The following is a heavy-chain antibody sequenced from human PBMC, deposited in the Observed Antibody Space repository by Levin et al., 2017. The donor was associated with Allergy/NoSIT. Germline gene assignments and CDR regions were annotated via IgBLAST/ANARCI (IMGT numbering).Heavy chain of an antibody. Sequence: LSLTCAASGFTFRSYSMNWVHQAPGKGLEWVSYISAGGSTIYDADSVKGRFTISRDNANNSLYLQMNSLRAEDTAIYYCAKGYYSGRGAFDIWGQGTMVTVSS. CDR2: ISAGGSTI. CDR1: GFTFRSYS. D-gene: IGHD2-15*01. V-gene: IGHV3-48*01. CDR3: AKGYYSGRGAFDI. J-gene: IGHJ3*02.